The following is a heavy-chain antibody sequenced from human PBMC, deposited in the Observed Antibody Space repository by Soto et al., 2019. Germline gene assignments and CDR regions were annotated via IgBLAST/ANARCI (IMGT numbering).Heavy chain of an antibody. CDR2: IYYSGST. D-gene: IGHD3-10*01. Sequence: SETLSLTCTVSGGSISSGDYYWSWIRQPPGKGLECIGYIYYSGSTYYNPSLKSRVTISVDTSKNQFSLKLSSVTAADTAVDYCASRKSSPYFDYWGQGTPVTVSS. J-gene: IGHJ4*02. V-gene: IGHV4-30-4*01. CDR3: ASRKSSPYFDY. CDR1: GGSISSGDYY.